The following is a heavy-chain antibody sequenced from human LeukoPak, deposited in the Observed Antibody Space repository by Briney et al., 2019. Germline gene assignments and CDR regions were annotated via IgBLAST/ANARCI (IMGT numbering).Heavy chain of an antibody. J-gene: IGHJ4*02. CDR3: GRKAGDCGGGTCYSIDY. D-gene: IGHD2-15*01. CDR2: IIPIFGTA. CDR1: GGSFSSEA. V-gene: IGHV1-69*05. Sequence: SVKVSCXAFGGSFSSEAISWVRQAPGQGLEWMGGIIPIFGTANCAQKFQGRVTITTDESTSTAYMEVSSLRSEDTAVYYCGRKAGDCGGGTCYSIDYWGQGTLVTVSS.